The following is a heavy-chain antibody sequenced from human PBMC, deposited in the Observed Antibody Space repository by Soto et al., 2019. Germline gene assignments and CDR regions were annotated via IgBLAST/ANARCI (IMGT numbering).Heavy chain of an antibody. J-gene: IGHJ6*04. CDR2: ISPDGSDI. CDR1: GFTIRSSW. CDR3: TSIRGVITHVDV. V-gene: IGHV3-74*03. Sequence: EVQLVESGGGLVQPGGSLRLSCAASGFTIRSSWMYWVRQGPGKGLVWVSRISPDGSDITYADSVKGRFTISRDNAKNTLYLQMNSLRAEDTAVYYCTSIRGVITHVDVWGKGTTVTVSS. D-gene: IGHD3-10*01.